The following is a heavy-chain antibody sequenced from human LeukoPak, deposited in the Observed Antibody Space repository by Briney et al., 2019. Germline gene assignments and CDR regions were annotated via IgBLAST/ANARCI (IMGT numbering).Heavy chain of an antibody. CDR1: GYNFNLYD. CDR3: ARLNFGEIPPKLHFYDYMDV. D-gene: IGHD3-16*01. V-gene: IGHV1-8*01. CDR2: MTPQSGHT. Sequence: ASVKVSCKPSGYNFNLYDLAWVRQATGQGLEWVGWMTPQSGHTGYAQRFQGTLTMNWSASTLTAYMDLNSLRSDDTAVYYCARLNFGEIPPKLHFYDYMDVWGKGTTVTVS. J-gene: IGHJ6*03.